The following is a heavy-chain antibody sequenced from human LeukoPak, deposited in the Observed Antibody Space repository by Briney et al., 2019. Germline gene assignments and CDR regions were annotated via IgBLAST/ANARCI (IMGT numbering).Heavy chain of an antibody. CDR3: ARDFFGGQSTNWFDP. J-gene: IGHJ5*02. CDR1: GGTFSSYA. Sequence: GASVKVSCKASGGTFSSYAISWVRQAPGQGLEWMGGIIPIFGTANYAQKFQGRVTITTDESTSTAYMELSSLRSEDTAVYYCARDFFGGQSTNWFDPWGQGTLVTVSS. CDR2: IIPIFGTA. V-gene: IGHV1-69*05. D-gene: IGHD3-10*01.